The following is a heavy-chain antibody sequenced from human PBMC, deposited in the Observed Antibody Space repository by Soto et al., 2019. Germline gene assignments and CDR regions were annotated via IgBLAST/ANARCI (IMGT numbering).Heavy chain of an antibody. CDR2: INPNSGGT. J-gene: IGHJ4*02. D-gene: IGHD3-3*01. Sequence: ASVKLSCKASGYSFTGYYMHCVRQAPGQGLEWMGWINPNSGGTNYAQKFQGWVTMTRDTSISTAYMELSRLRSDDTAVYYCARDGGPYYDFWSGYYMGLDYWGQGTLVTVSS. CDR1: GYSFTGYY. CDR3: ARDGGPYYDFWSGYYMGLDY. V-gene: IGHV1-2*04.